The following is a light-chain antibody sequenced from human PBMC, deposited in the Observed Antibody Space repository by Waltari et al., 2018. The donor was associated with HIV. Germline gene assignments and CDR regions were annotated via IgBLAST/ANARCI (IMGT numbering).Light chain of an antibody. J-gene: IGLJ3*02. V-gene: IGLV1-40*01. CDR2: GNS. CDR1: SSNIGAGYD. CDR3: QSYDSSLSGSGV. Sequence: GQRVTISCTGSSSNIGAGYDVHWYQQLPGTAPKLLIYGNSNRPSGVPDRFSGSKSGTSASLAITGLQAEDEADYYCQSYDSSLSGSGVFGGGTKLTVL.